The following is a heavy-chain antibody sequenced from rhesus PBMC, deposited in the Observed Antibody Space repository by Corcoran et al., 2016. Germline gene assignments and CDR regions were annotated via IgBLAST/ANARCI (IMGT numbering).Heavy chain of an antibody. D-gene: IGHD6-25*01. Sequence: QVQLQESGPGLVKPSETLSLTCAVSGGSVSSRHWWGWIRQPPGKGLEWIGDISCSSGSTYYNPALQSRVTISTDTSKNQFSLKLSSVTAADTAVDYCSRDVWRAASSDYWGQGVLVTVSS. V-gene: IGHV4-65*01. CDR3: SRDVWRAASSDY. CDR1: GGSVSSRHW. J-gene: IGHJ4*01. CDR2: ISCSSGST.